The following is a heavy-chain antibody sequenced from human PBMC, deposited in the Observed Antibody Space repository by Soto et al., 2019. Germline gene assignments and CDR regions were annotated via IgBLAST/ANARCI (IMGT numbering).Heavy chain of an antibody. D-gene: IGHD5-18*01. CDR2: IDWDDDK. V-gene: IGHV2-70*01. CDR3: ARGSTAMVPFDY. J-gene: IGHJ4*02. Sequence: SGPTLVNPTQTLTLTCTFSGFSLSTSGMCVSWIRQPPGMALEWLALIDWDDDKYYSTSLKTRLTISKDTSKNQVVLTMTNMDPVDTATYYCARGSTAMVPFDYWGQGTLVTVSS. CDR1: GFSLSTSGMC.